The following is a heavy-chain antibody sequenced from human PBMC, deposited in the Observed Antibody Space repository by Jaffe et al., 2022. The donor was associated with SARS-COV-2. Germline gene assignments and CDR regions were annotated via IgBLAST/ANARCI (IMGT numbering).Heavy chain of an antibody. CDR1: GFTFSTYT. Sequence: EVQLVESGGGLVQPGGSLRLSCAASGFTFSTYTMNWVRQAPGKGLEWVSYISSSSSSIYYADSVKGRFTISRDIAKNSLYLQMNSLRAEDTAVYYCARTYGSGWFDAFDIWGQGTMVTVSS. J-gene: IGHJ3*02. V-gene: IGHV3-48*01. CDR3: ARTYGSGWFDAFDI. CDR2: ISSSSSSI. D-gene: IGHD6-19*01.